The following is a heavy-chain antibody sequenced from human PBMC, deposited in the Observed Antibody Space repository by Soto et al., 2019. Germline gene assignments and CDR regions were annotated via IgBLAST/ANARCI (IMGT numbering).Heavy chain of an antibody. CDR1: GGSISSSSYY. CDR2: IYYSGST. D-gene: IGHD6-25*01. Sequence: SETLSLTCTVSGGSISSSSYYWGWIRQPPGKGLEWIGSIYYSGSTYYNPSLKSRVTISVDTSKNQFSLKLSSVTAADTAGYYYRWYSGAADPSYSCYDGMDVWGQATTVTVAS. J-gene: IGHJ6*02. CDR3: RWYSGAADPSYSCYDGMDV. V-gene: IGHV4-39*01.